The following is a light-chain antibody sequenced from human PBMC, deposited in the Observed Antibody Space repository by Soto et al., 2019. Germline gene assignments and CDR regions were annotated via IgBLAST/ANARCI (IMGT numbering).Light chain of an antibody. J-gene: IGKJ5*01. CDR1: QDGSNY. Sequence: EIQMSQWPGTRVASVGGRVTITLQASQDGSNYLNWYQQKLGKAPKLLIYDASNLGTGVPSWFSGSGSATDFSLTTRRPQPEDFATYRYKSYSDLNTFGPGTRLEI. V-gene: IGKV1-33*01. CDR2: DAS. CDR3: KSYSDLNT.